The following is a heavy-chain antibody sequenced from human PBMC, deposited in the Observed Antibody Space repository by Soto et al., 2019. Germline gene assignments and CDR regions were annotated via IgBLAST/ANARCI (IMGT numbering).Heavy chain of an antibody. CDR3: ARDLGLRYYDSSGYHAFDI. CDR2: IIPILGIA. D-gene: IGHD3-22*01. J-gene: IGHJ3*02. Sequence: QVQLVQSGAEVKKPGSSVKVSCKASGGTFSSYTISWVRQAPGQGLEWMGRIIPILGIANYAQKFQGRVTIPADKXXTXAXXELSSLSSEDTAVYYCARDLGLRYYDSSGYHAFDIWAQGTLVTVSS. V-gene: IGHV1-69*08. CDR1: GGTFSSYT.